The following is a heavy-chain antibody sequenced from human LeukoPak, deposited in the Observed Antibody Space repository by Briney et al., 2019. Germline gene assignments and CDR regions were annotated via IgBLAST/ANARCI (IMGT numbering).Heavy chain of an antibody. CDR2: ISYDGSNK. Sequence: GGSLRLSCASSGFTFSSYGIHWVRQAPVKGLEWLAVISYDGSNKYYADSVKGRFTISRDNSKNTLYLQMNSLRAEDTAVYYRAKDGIRYCSSTSCYYFDYWGQGTLVTVSS. D-gene: IGHD2-2*01. CDR3: AKDGIRYCSSTSCYYFDY. J-gene: IGHJ4*02. V-gene: IGHV3-30*18. CDR1: GFTFSSYG.